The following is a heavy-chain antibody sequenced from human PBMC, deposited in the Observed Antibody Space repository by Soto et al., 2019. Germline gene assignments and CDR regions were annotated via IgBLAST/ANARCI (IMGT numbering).Heavy chain of an antibody. V-gene: IGHV4-30-2*01. J-gene: IGHJ4*02. CDR3: ARGNVVAIYY. D-gene: IGHD2-21*01. Sequence: SETLSLTCAVSGGSISSGGYSWSWIRQPPGKGLEWIGYIYHSGSTYYNPSLKSRVTISVDRSKNQFSLKLSSVTAADTAVFYCARGNVVAIYYWGQRTLVPVSS. CDR1: GGSISSGGYS. CDR2: IYHSGST.